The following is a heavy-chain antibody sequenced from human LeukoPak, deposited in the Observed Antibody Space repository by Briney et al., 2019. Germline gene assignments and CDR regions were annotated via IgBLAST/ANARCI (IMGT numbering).Heavy chain of an antibody. CDR2: IYYSGST. CDR1: GGSISSSIHY. CDR3: ARLPDCSSTTCLNDK. J-gene: IGHJ4*02. V-gene: IGHV4-39*01. D-gene: IGHD2-2*01. Sequence: WETLSLTCTVSGGSISSSIHYWGWIRQPPGKGLEWIGSIYYSGSTYYNPSLKSRVTISVDTSKSQFSLKLRSLTAADTAVYYCARLPDCSSTTCLNDKWGQGTLVTVSS.